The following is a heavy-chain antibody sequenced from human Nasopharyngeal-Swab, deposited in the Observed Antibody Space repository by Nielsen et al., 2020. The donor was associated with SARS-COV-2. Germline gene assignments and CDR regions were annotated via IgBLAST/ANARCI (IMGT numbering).Heavy chain of an antibody. D-gene: IGHD1-26*01. CDR2: IYYSGST. CDR1: GGSISSGDYY. J-gene: IGHJ4*02. Sequence: SETLSLTCTVSGGSISSGDYYWSWIRQPPGKGLEWIGYIYYSGSTYYNPSLKSRVTISVDTSKNQFSLKLSSVTAADTALYYCARVLEGGICDYWAREPWSPSPQ. V-gene: IGHV4-30-4*01. CDR3: ARVLEGGICDY.